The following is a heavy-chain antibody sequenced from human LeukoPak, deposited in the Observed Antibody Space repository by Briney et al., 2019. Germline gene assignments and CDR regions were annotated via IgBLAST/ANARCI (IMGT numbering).Heavy chain of an antibody. J-gene: IGHJ6*03. CDR1: GYTFTSYD. CDR2: MNPNSGNT. V-gene: IGHV1-8*01. D-gene: IGHD3-10*01. CDR3: ARAAMWFGELLPPYYYYYYMDV. Sequence: EASVKVSCKASGYTFTSYDINWVRQATGQGLEWMGWMNPNSGNTGYAQKFQGRVTMTRNTSISTAYMELSSLRSEDTAVYYCARAAMWFGELLPPYYYYYYMDVWGKGTTVTISS.